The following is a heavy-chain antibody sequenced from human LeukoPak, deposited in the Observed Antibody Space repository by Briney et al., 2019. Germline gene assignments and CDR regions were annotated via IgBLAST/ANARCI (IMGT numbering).Heavy chain of an antibody. D-gene: IGHD3-16*01. CDR2: ISYDGSNK. CDR1: GFTFSSYG. V-gene: IGHV3-30*03. J-gene: IGHJ4*02. CDR3: ASLHLGSPWDY. Sequence: GGSLRLSCAASGFTFSSYGMHWVRQAPGKGLEWVAVISYDGSNKYYADSVKGRFTISRDNSKNTLYLQMNSLRAEDTAVYYCASLHLGSPWDYWGQGTLVTVSS.